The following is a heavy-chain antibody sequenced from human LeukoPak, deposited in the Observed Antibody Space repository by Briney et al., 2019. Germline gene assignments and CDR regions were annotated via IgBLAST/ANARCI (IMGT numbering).Heavy chain of an antibody. CDR1: GFTFSSYA. CDR2: ISGSGGST. V-gene: IGHV3-23*01. Sequence: GGSLRLSCAASGFTFSSYAMTWVRQAPGKGLEWVSAISGSGGSTYYAGSVKGRFTIFRDNSKNTLYLQMNSLRVEDTAVYYCAKPDAPMQNYFYAMDVWGQGTTVIVSS. J-gene: IGHJ6*02. D-gene: IGHD5-18*01. CDR3: AKPDAPMQNYFYAMDV.